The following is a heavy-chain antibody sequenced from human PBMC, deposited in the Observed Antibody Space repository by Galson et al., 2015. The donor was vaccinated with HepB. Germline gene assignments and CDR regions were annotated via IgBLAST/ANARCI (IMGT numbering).Heavy chain of an antibody. CDR2: ISYSGTT. CDR3: ARQGDYVWGSPTGFDY. J-gene: IGHJ4*02. Sequence: ETLSLTCSVAGGSISSTSYYWGWIRQPPGKGLEWIGSISYSGTTNYNPSLKSRVTISADTSRSQFYLNLKSVTAADTAVYYCARQGDYVWGSPTGFDYWGQGSLVTVSS. D-gene: IGHD3-16*01. CDR1: GGSISSTSYY. V-gene: IGHV4-39*01.